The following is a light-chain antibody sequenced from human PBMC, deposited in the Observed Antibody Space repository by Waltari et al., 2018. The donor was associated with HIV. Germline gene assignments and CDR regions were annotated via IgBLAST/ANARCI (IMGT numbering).Light chain of an antibody. Sequence: EIVLTQSPATLSLSPGERATLSCRASQSVSTYLAWYQQKPGQAPRILIYDASNRATGIPARFSGSGSETDFTLLISSLEPEDFAVYYCQQGNSWPSITFGQGTRLDIK. V-gene: IGKV3-11*01. J-gene: IGKJ5*01. CDR3: QQGNSWPSIT. CDR2: DAS. CDR1: QSVSTY.